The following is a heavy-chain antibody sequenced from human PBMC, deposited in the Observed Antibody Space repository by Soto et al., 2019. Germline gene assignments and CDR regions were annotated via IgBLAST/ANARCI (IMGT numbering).Heavy chain of an antibody. CDR3: ARGHRAMEYYYYYGMDV. Sequence: PSETLSLTCSVSGGSISSSFWSWIRQPPGKELEWIGYISYSGSTTYNPSLKSRITLSVDTSKNQFSLRVASVTAADTAVYYCARGHRAMEYYYYYGMDVWGQGTTVTVSS. CDR2: ISYSGST. J-gene: IGHJ6*02. D-gene: IGHD5-18*01. CDR1: GGSISSSF. V-gene: IGHV4-59*01.